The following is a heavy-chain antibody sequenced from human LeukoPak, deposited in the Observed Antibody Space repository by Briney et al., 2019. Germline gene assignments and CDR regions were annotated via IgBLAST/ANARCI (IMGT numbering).Heavy chain of an antibody. D-gene: IGHD5-24*01. V-gene: IGHV3-7*02. Sequence: GGSLTLCCAASGFPISNYWMSWVRQAPGKGLEWVGSISPDGSVKHYVDSVKGRFTISRDNAKNSLSLQMNSPRAEDTAVYFCARLLGMVTTFDIWGQGTVVTVSS. CDR1: GFPISNYW. CDR2: ISPDGSVK. J-gene: IGHJ3*02. CDR3: ARLLGMVTTFDI.